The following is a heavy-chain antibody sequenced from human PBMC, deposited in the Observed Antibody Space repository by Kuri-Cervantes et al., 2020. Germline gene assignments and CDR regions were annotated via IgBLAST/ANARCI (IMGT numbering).Heavy chain of an antibody. Sequence: GGSLRLSCAASGFTFSSYAMHWVRQAPGKGLEWVAVISYDGSNKYYADSVKGRFTISRDNSKNTLYLQMNSLRAEGTAVYYCARDASGYGENYYYYGMDVWGQGTTVTVSS. CDR2: ISYDGSNK. D-gene: IGHD5-12*01. J-gene: IGHJ6*02. V-gene: IGHV3-30-3*01. CDR1: GFTFSSYA. CDR3: ARDASGYGENYYYYGMDV.